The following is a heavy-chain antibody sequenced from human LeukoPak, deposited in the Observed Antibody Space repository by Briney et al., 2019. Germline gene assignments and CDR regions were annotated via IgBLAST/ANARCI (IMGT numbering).Heavy chain of an antibody. CDR1: GGSISSGGYY. CDR3: ARVPGYCSSTSCSTTGWFDP. CDR2: IYYSGST. Sequence: SQTLSLTCTVSGGSISSGGYYWSWFRQHPGKGLEWIGYIYYSGSTYYNPSLKSRVTISVDTSKNQFSLKLSSVTAADTAVYYCARVPGYCSSTSCSTTGWFDPWGQGTLVTVSS. J-gene: IGHJ5*02. V-gene: IGHV4-31*03. D-gene: IGHD2-2*01.